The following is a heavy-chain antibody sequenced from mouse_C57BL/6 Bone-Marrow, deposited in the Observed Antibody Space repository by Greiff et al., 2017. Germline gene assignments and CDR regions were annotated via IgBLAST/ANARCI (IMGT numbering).Heavy chain of an antibody. CDR2: IYPTDGST. Sequence: VQLQQPGAELVKPGASVKLSCKASGYTFTSYGINWVKQRPGQGLEWIGGIYPTDGSTKYNEKFKGKATLTVDTSSSTAYMELHSLTSEYSAVYFCARDYGSGCWYFAVWCTGPTVTVSS. D-gene: IGHD1-1*01. CDR3: ARDYGSGCWYFAV. V-gene: IGHV1-85*01. J-gene: IGHJ1*03. CDR1: GYTFTSYG.